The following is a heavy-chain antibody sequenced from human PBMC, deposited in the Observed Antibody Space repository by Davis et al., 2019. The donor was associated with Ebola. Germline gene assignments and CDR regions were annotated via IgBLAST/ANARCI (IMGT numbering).Heavy chain of an antibody. V-gene: IGHV1-24*01. CDR3: AHLGPQRYCSGGGCHGYLDY. Sequence: AASVKVSCKASGYTFTGYYMHWVRQAPGKGLEWMGGFDPEDGETIYAQKFQGRVTMTEDTSTDTAYMELSGLRSEDTAVYYCAHLGPQRYCSGGGCHGYLDYWGQGTLVIVSS. CDR2: FDPEDGET. J-gene: IGHJ4*02. CDR1: GYTFTGYY. D-gene: IGHD2-15*01.